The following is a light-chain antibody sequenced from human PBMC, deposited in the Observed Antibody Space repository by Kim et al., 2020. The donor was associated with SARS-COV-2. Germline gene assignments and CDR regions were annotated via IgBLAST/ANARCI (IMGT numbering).Light chain of an antibody. CDR2: AAS. CDR3: QHSYSTPYT. CDR1: QTISSY. Sequence: SASVGDRVTITCRASQTISSYLNWYQQRPGEAPNLVIYAASSLQSGVPSRFSGSGSGTDFTLTISSLQPEDFATYYCQHSYSTPYTFGQGTKLEIK. J-gene: IGKJ2*01. V-gene: IGKV1-39*01.